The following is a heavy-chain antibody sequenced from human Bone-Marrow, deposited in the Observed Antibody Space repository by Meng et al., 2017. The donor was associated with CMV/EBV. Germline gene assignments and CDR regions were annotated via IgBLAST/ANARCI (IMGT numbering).Heavy chain of an antibody. CDR3: ARGSVVAGAS. CDR1: GFTFSSYA. Sequence: GESLKISCAASGFTFSSYAMHWVRQAPGKGLEWAAVISYDGSNKYYADSVKGRFTISRDNSKNTLYQQMNSLRAEDTAVYYCARGSVVAGASWGQGTLVTVSS. V-gene: IGHV3-30-3*01. J-gene: IGHJ5*02. CDR2: ISYDGSNK. D-gene: IGHD6-19*01.